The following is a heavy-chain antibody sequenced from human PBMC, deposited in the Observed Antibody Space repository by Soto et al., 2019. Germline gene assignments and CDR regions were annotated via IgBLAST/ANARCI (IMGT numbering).Heavy chain of an antibody. V-gene: IGHV1-3*01. CDR2: INAGNGNT. CDR1: GYTFTSYA. J-gene: IGHJ6*02. D-gene: IGHD2-15*01. Sequence: ASVKVSCKASGYTFTSYAMHWVRQAPGQRLEWMGWINAGNGNTKYSQKFQGRVTITRDTSASTAYMELSSLRSEDTAVYYCASKDIVVVETPRQIYYYYGMDVWGQGTTVTVSS. CDR3: ASKDIVVVETPRQIYYYYGMDV.